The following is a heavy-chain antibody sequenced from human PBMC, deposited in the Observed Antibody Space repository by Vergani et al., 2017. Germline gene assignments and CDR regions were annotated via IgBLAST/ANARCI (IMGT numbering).Heavy chain of an antibody. CDR1: GGTFSSYA. Sequence: QVQLVQSGAEVKKPGSSVKVSCKASGGTFSSYAISWVRQAPGQGLEWMGWISAYNGNTNYAQKLQGRVTMTTDTSTSTAYMELRSLRSDDTAVYYCARTRIVGAILPPHYWGQGTLVTVSS. J-gene: IGHJ4*02. V-gene: IGHV1-18*01. CDR3: ARTRIVGAILPPHY. D-gene: IGHD1-26*01. CDR2: ISAYNGNT.